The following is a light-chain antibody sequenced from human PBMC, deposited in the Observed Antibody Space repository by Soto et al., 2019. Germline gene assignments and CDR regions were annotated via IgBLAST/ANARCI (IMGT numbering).Light chain of an antibody. J-gene: IGKJ1*01. CDR3: QQYQSYWT. Sequence: DFQMTQSPSTLSASVGDRVTITCRASQSFSSWLAWYQQKPGKAPKLVIYDASSLQSGVPSRFSGSGSGTEFTLTISSLQPDDFATYYCQQYQSYWTFGQGTKVDIK. CDR2: DAS. CDR1: QSFSSW. V-gene: IGKV1-5*01.